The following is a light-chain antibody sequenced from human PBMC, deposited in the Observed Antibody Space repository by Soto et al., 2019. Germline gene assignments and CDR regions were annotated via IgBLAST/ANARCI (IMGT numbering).Light chain of an antibody. CDR2: DVS. V-gene: IGLV2-14*01. Sequence: QSALTQPASVSGSPGQSITISCTGTSSDVGDYNYVSWYQQHPGKAPKLMIYDVSNRPSGVSNRFSGSKSGSTASLTISGLQAEDEADYYCRSYTSSTTRVFGPGTKLTVL. CDR3: RSYTSSTTRV. CDR1: SSDVGDYNY. J-gene: IGLJ1*01.